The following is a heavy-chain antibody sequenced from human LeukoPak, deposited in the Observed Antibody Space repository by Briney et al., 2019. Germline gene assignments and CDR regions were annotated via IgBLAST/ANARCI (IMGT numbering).Heavy chain of an antibody. CDR2: IYSSGST. CDR1: GGSISTYY. D-gene: IGHD1-1*01. CDR3: ARNKRLGWERADTTFDY. V-gene: IGHV4-4*07. J-gene: IGHJ4*02. Sequence: PSETLSLTCTVSGGSISTYYWSWIRQPARKGLEWIGRIYSSGSTNYNPSLKSRLAMSVDTSKNQFSLDLRSVTAADTAVYYCARNKRLGWERADTTFDYWGRGTLVTVSS.